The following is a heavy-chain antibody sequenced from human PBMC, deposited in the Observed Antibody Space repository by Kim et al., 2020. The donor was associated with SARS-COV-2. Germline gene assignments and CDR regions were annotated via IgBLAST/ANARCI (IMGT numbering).Heavy chain of an antibody. V-gene: IGHV4-59*12. J-gene: IGHJ5*02. CDR2: IYYTGNT. CDR1: GGSISGYY. CDR3: ARYGKSSGGTSVWFDL. D-gene: IGHD2-15*01. Sequence: SETLSLTCSVSGGSISGYYWSWIRQPPGKGLEWIGLIYYTGNTRYSPSLMSRVTISVDTSKNHFSLNLSSVTAADTAVYYCARYGKSSGGTSVWFDLWGQGTLVTVSS.